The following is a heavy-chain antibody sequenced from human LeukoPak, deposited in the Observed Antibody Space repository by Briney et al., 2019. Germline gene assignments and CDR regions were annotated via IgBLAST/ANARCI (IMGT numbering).Heavy chain of an antibody. Sequence: SETLSLTCTVSGGSISSSRYYWGWIRQPPGKGLEWIGGIYYSGSTYYNPSLKSRVTISVDTSKNQFSLKLSSVTAADTAVYYCARQGIAVAGIDYWGQGTLVTVSS. CDR1: GGSISSSRYY. CDR3: ARQGIAVAGIDY. V-gene: IGHV4-39*01. D-gene: IGHD6-19*01. J-gene: IGHJ4*02. CDR2: IYYSGST.